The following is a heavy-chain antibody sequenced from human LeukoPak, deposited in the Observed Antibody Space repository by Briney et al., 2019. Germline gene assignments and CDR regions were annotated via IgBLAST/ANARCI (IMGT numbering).Heavy chain of an antibody. CDR1: GYSFTSYW. D-gene: IGHD4-17*01. Sequence: GESLKISCKGSGYSFTSYWIGWVRQMPGKGLEWMGIIYPGDSDTRYSPSFQGQVTISADKSISTAYLQWSSLKASDTAMYYCARGGDDYGDVVNFDYWGQGTLVTVSS. CDR3: ARGGDDYGDVVNFDY. CDR2: IYPGDSDT. V-gene: IGHV5-51*01. J-gene: IGHJ4*02.